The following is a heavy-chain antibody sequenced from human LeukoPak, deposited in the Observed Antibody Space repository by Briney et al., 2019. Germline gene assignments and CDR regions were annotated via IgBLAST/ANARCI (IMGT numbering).Heavy chain of an antibody. CDR2: ISAYNGNT. Sequence: GASVKVSCKASGYTFTSYGISWVRQPPGQGLEWMGGISAYNGNTNYAQKLQGRVTMTTDTSTSTAYMELKSLRSDDTAVYYCARGPEWIQLWGPYYYYYMDVWGKGTTVTVSS. J-gene: IGHJ6*03. CDR3: ARGPEWIQLWGPYYYYYMDV. D-gene: IGHD5-18*01. V-gene: IGHV1-18*01. CDR1: GYTFTSYG.